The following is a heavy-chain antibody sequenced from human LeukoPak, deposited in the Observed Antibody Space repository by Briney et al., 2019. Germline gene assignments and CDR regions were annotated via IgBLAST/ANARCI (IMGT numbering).Heavy chain of an antibody. V-gene: IGHV1-3*01. CDR3: ARDGSGSYYNTSYYYYGMDV. CDR2: INAGNGNT. D-gene: IGHD3-10*01. Sequence: GASVKVSCKASGYTFTSYAMHWVRQAPGQRLEWMGWINAGNGNTKYSQKFQGRVTITRDTSASTAYMELSSLRSEDTAVYYCARDGSGSYYNTSYYYYGMDVWGKGTTVTVSS. J-gene: IGHJ6*04. CDR1: GYTFTSYA.